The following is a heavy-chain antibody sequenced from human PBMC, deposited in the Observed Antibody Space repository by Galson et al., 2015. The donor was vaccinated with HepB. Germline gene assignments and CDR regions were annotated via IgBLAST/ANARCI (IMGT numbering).Heavy chain of an antibody. CDR2: ISAYNGNT. Sequence: SVKVSCKASGYTFTSYGISWVRQAPGQGLEWMGWISAYNGNTNYAQKLQGRVTMTTDTSTSTAYMELRSLRSDDTAVYYCARDAAPYGSGSYYVYWGQGTLVTVSS. CDR1: GYTFTSYG. V-gene: IGHV1-18*01. J-gene: IGHJ4*02. D-gene: IGHD3-10*01. CDR3: ARDAAPYGSGSYYVY.